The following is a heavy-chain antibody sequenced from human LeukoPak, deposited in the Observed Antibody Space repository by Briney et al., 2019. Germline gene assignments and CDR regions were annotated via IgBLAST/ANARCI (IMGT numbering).Heavy chain of an antibody. D-gene: IGHD6-13*01. V-gene: IGHV1-2*02. CDR3: ARDAIAAAGAYYYYYYMDV. Sequence: GASVKVSCKASGGTFNSYAISWVRQAPGQGLEWMGWINPNSGGTNYAQKFQGRVTMTRDTSISTAYMELSRLRSDDTAVYYCARDAIAAAGAYYYYYYMDVWGKGTTVTVSS. CDR1: GGTFNSYA. J-gene: IGHJ6*03. CDR2: INPNSGGT.